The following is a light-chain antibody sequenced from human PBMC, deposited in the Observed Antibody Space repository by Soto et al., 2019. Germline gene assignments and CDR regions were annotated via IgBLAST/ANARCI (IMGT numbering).Light chain of an antibody. CDR1: SSNIGSNT. CDR3: AAWDDSLNGGV. Sequence: QSVLTQPPSASGTPGQTVTISCSGSSSNIGSNTVNWYHQLPGTAPKLLIYSNNQRPSGVPDRFSGSKSGTSASLAISGLQSEDEADYYCAAWDDSLNGGVFSGGTKLTVL. V-gene: IGLV1-44*01. J-gene: IGLJ3*02. CDR2: SNN.